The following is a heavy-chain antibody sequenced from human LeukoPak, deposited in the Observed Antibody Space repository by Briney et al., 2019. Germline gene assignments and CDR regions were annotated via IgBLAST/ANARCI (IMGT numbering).Heavy chain of an antibody. CDR2: ISDSGTT. V-gene: IGHV4-59*01. J-gene: IGHJ4*02. CDR3: TKGYYXPFDY. Sequence: SETLSLTCTVSGAPIRTYYWDWIRQAPGKGLEWIGGISDSGTTYYNPSLKRRVTISLDTSKNRFSLKLTSVTAADTAVYFCTKGYYXPFDYWGQGMMVTVSS. D-gene: IGHD3-22*01. CDR1: GAPIRTYY.